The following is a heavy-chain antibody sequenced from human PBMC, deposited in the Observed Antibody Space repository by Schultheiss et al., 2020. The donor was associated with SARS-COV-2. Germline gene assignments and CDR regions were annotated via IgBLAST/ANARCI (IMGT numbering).Heavy chain of an antibody. Sequence: GGSLRLSCAASGFTVTNQGMSWVRQAPGKGLEWVSDITGSGDIHYADSVKGRFTISRDNSRNTLYLQMNGLRVEDTALYYCTQYKRGHLCWGQGTLVTVSS. CDR1: GFTVTNQG. J-gene: IGHJ4*02. CDR3: TQYKRGHLC. D-gene: IGHD1-1*01. CDR2: ITGSGDI. V-gene: IGHV3-23*01.